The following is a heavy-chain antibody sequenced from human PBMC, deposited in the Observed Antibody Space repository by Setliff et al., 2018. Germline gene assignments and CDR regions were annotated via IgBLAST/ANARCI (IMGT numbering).Heavy chain of an antibody. CDR2: IYYNGRS. CDR1: GGSISNYY. Sequence: PSETLSLTCTVSGGSISNYYWSWIRQSPGKGLEWIGFIYYNGRSDHNPSFQSGVAMSVDRSKNQFSLNLRAMTAADTAVYYCAREGGGSGWTPDSWGQGTLVTVSS. V-gene: IGHV4-59*01. CDR3: AREGGGSGWTPDS. D-gene: IGHD6-19*01. J-gene: IGHJ4*02.